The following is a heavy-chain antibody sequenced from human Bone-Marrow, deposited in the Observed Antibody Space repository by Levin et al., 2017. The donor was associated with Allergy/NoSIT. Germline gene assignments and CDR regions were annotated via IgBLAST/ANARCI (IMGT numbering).Heavy chain of an antibody. Sequence: SETLSLTCTVSGGSISIYYWSWIRQPPGKGLEWIGYINYGGNTHYNPSLKSRVTISVDASESQFSLRLSSVTAADTAKYYCARHRLGRVTSGEKLSYYFDYWGQGTLITVSS. J-gene: IGHJ4*02. CDR2: INYGGNT. V-gene: IGHV4-59*01. CDR1: GGSISIYY. D-gene: IGHD3-16*01. CDR3: ARHRLGRVTSGEKLSYYFDY.